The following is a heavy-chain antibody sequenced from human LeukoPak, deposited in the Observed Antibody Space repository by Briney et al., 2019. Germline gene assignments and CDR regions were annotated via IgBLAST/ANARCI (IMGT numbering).Heavy chain of an antibody. V-gene: IGHV3-9*01. D-gene: IGHD4-17*01. J-gene: IGHJ4*02. CDR3: AKGTYGGNSGCFDY. CDR1: GFTFDDYA. Sequence: GRSLRLSCAASGFTFDDYAMHWVRQAPGKGLEWVSGISWSSGSIGYADSVKGRFTISRDNAKNSLYLQMNSLRAEDTALYYCAKGTYGGNSGCFDYWGQGTLVTVSS. CDR2: ISWSSGSI.